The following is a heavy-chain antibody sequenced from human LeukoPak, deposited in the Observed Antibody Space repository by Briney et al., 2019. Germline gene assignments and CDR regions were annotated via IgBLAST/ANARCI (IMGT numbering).Heavy chain of an antibody. D-gene: IGHD2-15*01. CDR1: GYTFTSYG. CDR3: ARDGRCSGGSCYSEAFDI. V-gene: IGHV1-18*01. Sequence: ASVKVSRKASGYTFTSYGISWVRQAPGQGLEWMGWISTYNGNTNYAQKLQGRVTMTTHTSTTTAYMELRSLRSDDTAVYYCARDGRCSGGSCYSEAFDIWGQGTMVTVSS. CDR2: ISTYNGNT. J-gene: IGHJ3*02.